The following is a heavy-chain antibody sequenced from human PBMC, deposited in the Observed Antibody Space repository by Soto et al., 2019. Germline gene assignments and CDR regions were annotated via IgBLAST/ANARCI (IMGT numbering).Heavy chain of an antibody. Sequence: TSETLSLTCTVSGGSISSSSYYWGWIRQPPGKGLERIGSIYYSGSTYYNPSLKSRVTISVDTSKNQFSLKLSSVTAADTAVYYCARIVATISTNCFDPWGQGTLVTVSS. CDR2: IYYSGST. CDR3: ARIVATISTNCFDP. CDR1: GGSISSSSYY. V-gene: IGHV4-39*01. J-gene: IGHJ5*02. D-gene: IGHD5-12*01.